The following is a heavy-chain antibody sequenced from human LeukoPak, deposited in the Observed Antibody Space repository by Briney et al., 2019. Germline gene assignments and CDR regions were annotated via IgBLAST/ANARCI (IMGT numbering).Heavy chain of an antibody. D-gene: IGHD3-3*01. V-gene: IGHV4-34*01. CDR3: ARGRGFWSGYYLDY. Sequence: SETLSLTCAVYGGSFSGYYWSWIRQPPGKGLEWLGEINHSGSTNYNPSLKSRVTISVDTSKNQFSLKLSSVTAADTAVYYCARGRGFWSGYYLDYWGQGTLVTVSS. CDR2: INHSGST. J-gene: IGHJ4*02. CDR1: GGSFSGYY.